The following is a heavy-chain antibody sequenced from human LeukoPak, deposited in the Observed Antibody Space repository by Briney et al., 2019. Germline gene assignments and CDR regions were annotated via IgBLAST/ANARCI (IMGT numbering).Heavy chain of an antibody. V-gene: IGHV4-61*10. CDR3: ARDIRYCSSTSCYLGFDP. D-gene: IGHD2-2*01. CDR2: IYYSGST. J-gene: IGHJ5*02. CDR1: GGSISSGSYY. Sequence: SQTLTLTCTVSGGSISSGSYYWSWIRQPAGKGLEWIGYIYYSGSTNYNPSLKSRVTISVDTSKNQFSLKLSSVTAADTAVYYCARDIRYCSSTSCYLGFDPWGQGTLVTVSS.